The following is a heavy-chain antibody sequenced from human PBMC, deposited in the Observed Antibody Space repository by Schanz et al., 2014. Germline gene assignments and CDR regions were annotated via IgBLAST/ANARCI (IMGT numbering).Heavy chain of an antibody. V-gene: IGHV1-2*02. J-gene: IGHJ6*02. D-gene: IGHD3-10*01. CDR1: GYTTFTDYY. Sequence: QVHLVQSGAEVKKPGASVKASCKASGYTTFTDYYIHWVRQAPGQGLEWMGWNNPNSGDTNYAQKCQGRVTMTADTSTSTAYMELRSLRSDDTAVYYCARAKRFGDMDVWGQGTTVTVSS. CDR2: NNPNSGDT. CDR3: ARAKRFGDMDV.